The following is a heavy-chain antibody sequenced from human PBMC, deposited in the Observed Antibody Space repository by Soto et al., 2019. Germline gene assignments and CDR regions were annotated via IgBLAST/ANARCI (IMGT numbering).Heavy chain of an antibody. J-gene: IGHJ4*02. CDR3: AALDGALDY. D-gene: IGHD3-10*01. CDR2: IFHTGNT. Sequence: QVQLQESGPRLVKPSETLSLTCTVSGDSFSSYYWTWIRQPPGKRLDLVAYIFHTGNTNYNPSLKSRVTISVDTSKNQFSLKLRSVTPADTAVYYCAALDGALDYWGPGTMVTVSS. V-gene: IGHV4-59*01. CDR1: GDSFSSYY.